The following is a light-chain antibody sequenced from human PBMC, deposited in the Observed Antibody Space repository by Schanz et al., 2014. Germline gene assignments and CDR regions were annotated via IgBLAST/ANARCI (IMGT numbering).Light chain of an antibody. CDR3: QQYGSSPYT. Sequence: EIVMTQSPATLSVSPGERATLSCRASQSVGSNLAWYQQKPGQAPRLLIYGASTRATGIPARFSGSGSGTDFILTISRLEPEDFAVYYCQQYGSSPYTFGQGTKLEIK. CDR1: QSVGSN. J-gene: IGKJ2*01. V-gene: IGKV3-15*01. CDR2: GAS.